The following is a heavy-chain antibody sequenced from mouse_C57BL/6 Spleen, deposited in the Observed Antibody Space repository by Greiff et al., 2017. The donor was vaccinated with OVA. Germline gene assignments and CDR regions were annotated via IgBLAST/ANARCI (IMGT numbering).Heavy chain of an antibody. CDR2: IYPGDGDT. V-gene: IGHV1-80*01. D-gene: IGHD1-1*01. J-gene: IGHJ2*01. Sequence: QVHVKQSGAELVKPGASVKISCKASGYAFSSYWMNWVKQRPGKGLEWIGQIYPGDGDTNYNGKFKGKATLTADKSSSTAYMQLSSLTSEDSAVYFCARGGYYYGSSRDYFDYWGQGTTLTVSS. CDR1: GYAFSSYW. CDR3: ARGGYYYGSSRDYFDY.